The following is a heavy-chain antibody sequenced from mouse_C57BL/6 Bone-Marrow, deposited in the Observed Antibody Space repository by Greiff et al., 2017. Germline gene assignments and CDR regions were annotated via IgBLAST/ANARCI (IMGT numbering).Heavy chain of an antibody. V-gene: IGHV5-12*01. J-gene: IGHJ1*03. CDR2: ISNGGGST. Sequence: EVHLVESGGGLVQPGGSLKLSCAASGFTFSDYYMYWVRQTPEKRLEWVAYISNGGGSTYYPDTVKGRFTISRDNAENTLYLQMSRLKSEDTAMYDGASPIYYYDSSYFDVWGTGTTVTVSS. D-gene: IGHD1-1*01. CDR1: GFTFSDYY. CDR3: ASPIYYYDSSYFDV.